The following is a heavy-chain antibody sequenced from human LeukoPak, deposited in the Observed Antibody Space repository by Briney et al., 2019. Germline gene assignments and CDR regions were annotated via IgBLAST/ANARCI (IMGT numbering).Heavy chain of an antibody. CDR1: GFTFSSYA. D-gene: IGHD1-20*01. J-gene: IGHJ4*02. CDR3: ARDQAAHNYYFDY. CDR2: IWYDGSNK. Sequence: PGGSLRLSCGASGFTFSSYAMTWVRQAPGKGLEWVAVIWYDGSNKNYADSVKGRFTISRDNSKNTLYLQMNSLRAEDTAVYYCARDQAAHNYYFDYWGQGTLVTVSS. V-gene: IGHV3-33*08.